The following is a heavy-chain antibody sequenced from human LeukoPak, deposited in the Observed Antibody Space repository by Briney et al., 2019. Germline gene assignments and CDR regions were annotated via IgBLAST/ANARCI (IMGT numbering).Heavy chain of an antibody. D-gene: IGHD6-13*01. V-gene: IGHV4-61*02. Sequence: SQTLSLTCTVSGDPISSGDYYWSWIRQPAGKGLEWIGRISSSGSTNYNPSLKSRVTISVDTSKNQFSLKLSSVTAADTAVYFCASVGIKAAVPSDYWGQGTLVTVSS. CDR2: ISSSGST. J-gene: IGHJ4*02. CDR3: ASVGIKAAVPSDY. CDR1: GDPISSGDYY.